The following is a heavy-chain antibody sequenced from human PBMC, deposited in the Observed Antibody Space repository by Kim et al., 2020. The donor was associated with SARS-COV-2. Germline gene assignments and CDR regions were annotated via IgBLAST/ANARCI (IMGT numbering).Heavy chain of an antibody. D-gene: IGHD3-22*01. CDR3: AKDPGGYYDSSGYYEWFDP. J-gene: IGHJ5*02. Sequence: GRFTISRDNSKNTLYLQMNSRRAEDTGVYYCAKDPGGYYDSSGYYEWFDPWGQGTLVTVSS. V-gene: IGHV3-23*01.